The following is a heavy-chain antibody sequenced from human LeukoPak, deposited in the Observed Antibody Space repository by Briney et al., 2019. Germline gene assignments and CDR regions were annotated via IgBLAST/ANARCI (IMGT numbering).Heavy chain of an antibody. J-gene: IGHJ4*02. Sequence: ASVKVSCKASGGTFSSYAISWVRQAPGQGLEWMGRIIPILGIANYAQKFQGRVTITADKSTSTAYMELSSLRSEDTAVYYCARDDDYGGNYRYWGQGTLVTVSS. CDR3: ARDDDYGGNYRY. CDR2: IIPILGIA. V-gene: IGHV1-69*04. D-gene: IGHD4-23*01. CDR1: GGTFSSYA.